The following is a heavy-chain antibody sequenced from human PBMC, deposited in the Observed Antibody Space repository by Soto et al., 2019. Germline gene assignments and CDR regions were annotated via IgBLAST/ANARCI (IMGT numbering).Heavy chain of an antibody. D-gene: IGHD3-22*01. CDR2: INPSSGGT. CDR1: GYTFTGYY. Sequence: ASVKVSCKASGYTFTGYYMHWVRQAPGQGLEWMGWINPSSGGTNYAQKFQGRVTMTRDTSISTAYMELSRLRSDDTAVYYCARDWGLRYYYDSSGSYGMDVWGQGTTVTVSS. CDR3: ARDWGLRYYYDSSGSYGMDV. V-gene: IGHV1-2*02. J-gene: IGHJ6*02.